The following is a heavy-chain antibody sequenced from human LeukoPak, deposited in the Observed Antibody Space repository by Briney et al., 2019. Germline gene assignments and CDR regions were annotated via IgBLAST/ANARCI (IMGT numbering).Heavy chain of an antibody. V-gene: IGHV3-23*01. CDR3: AKATSRMTTVTSPLGY. Sequence: GGSLRLSCAASGFTFSSYAMNWVRQAPGKGLEWLSAISGSGGGTYYADSVKGRFTISRDNSKNTLYLQMNSLRAKDTAVYYCAKATSRMTTVTSPLGYWGQGTLVTVSS. CDR2: ISGSGGGT. D-gene: IGHD4-17*01. J-gene: IGHJ4*02. CDR1: GFTFSSYA.